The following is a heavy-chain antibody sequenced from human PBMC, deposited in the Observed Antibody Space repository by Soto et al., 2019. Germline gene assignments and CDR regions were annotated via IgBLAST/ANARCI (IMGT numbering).Heavy chain of an antibody. V-gene: IGHV1-2*02. CDR3: GRVPAPGRPVTTYY. D-gene: IGHD4-17*01. J-gene: IGHJ4*02. CDR2: INPNAGDT. CDR1: GYIFTDFF. Sequence: QVQLVQSGAEVKKPGASVKVSRKTSGYIFTDFFVHWIRQAPGQGLEWLGWINPNAGDTEYAQKFLGRVFMTRDTSTNTVYMEMTGLTSNDTAVYYCGRVPAPGRPVTTYYWGQGSLV.